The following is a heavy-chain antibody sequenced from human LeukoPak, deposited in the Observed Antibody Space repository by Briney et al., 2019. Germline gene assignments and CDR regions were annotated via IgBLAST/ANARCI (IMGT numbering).Heavy chain of an antibody. D-gene: IGHD2-15*01. V-gene: IGHV3-23*01. CDR3: AKSTRYCSGGSCYLLFDY. CDR2: ISGSGGST. CDR1: GFTFSSYA. J-gene: IGHJ4*02. Sequence: GGSLRLSCAASGFTFSSYAMSWVRQAPGKGLEWVSAISGSGGSTYYADSVKGRFTISRDNSKNTLYLQMNSLRAEDTAVYYCAKSTRYCSGGSCYLLFDYWGKGTLVTVSS.